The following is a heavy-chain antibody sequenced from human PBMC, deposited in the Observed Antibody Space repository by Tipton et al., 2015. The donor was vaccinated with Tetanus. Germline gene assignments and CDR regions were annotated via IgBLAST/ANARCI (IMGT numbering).Heavy chain of an antibody. CDR1: GGSISSGGFF. J-gene: IGHJ4*02. CDR3: ARANNEFPKKGPFDS. D-gene: IGHD1-1*01. V-gene: IGHV4-31*03. CDR2: VYYSGDT. Sequence: PGLVKPSQTLSLTCTVSGGSISSGGFFWNWLRQSPGKGLEWIGYVYYSGDTYYNPSLKSRVTISVDTSKNQFSLDLYSVTAADTAVYYCARANNEFPKKGPFDSWGQGSLVIVSS.